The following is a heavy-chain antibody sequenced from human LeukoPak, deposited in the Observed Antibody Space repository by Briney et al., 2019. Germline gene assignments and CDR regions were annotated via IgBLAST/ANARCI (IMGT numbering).Heavy chain of an antibody. CDR3: ARVCGGDCYSDFDY. J-gene: IGHJ4*02. CDR2: ISAFIGNT. D-gene: IGHD2-21*02. CDR1: GYTFTSYG. Sequence: GASVKVSCKASGYTFTSYGISWVRQAPGQGLEWMGWISAFIGNTNYAQKLQGRVTMTTDTSTSTAYMELRSLRSDDTAVYYCARVCGGDCYSDFDYWGQGTLVTVSS. V-gene: IGHV1-18*01.